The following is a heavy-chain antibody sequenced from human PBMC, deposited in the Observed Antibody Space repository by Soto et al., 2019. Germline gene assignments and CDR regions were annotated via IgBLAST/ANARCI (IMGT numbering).Heavy chain of an antibody. CDR3: AKAVDTAMENYFDY. V-gene: IGHV3-30*18. J-gene: IGHJ4*02. CDR2: ISYDGSNK. CDR1: GFTFSSYG. D-gene: IGHD5-18*01. Sequence: QVQLVESGGGVVQPGRSLRLSCAASGFTFSSYGMHWVRQAPGKGLEWVAVISYDGSNKYYADSVKGRFTISRDNSKNTLYLQMNSLRAEDTAVYYCAKAVDTAMENYFDYWGQGTLVTVSS.